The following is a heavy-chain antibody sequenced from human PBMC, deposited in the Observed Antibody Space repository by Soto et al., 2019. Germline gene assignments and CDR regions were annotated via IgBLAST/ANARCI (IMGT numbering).Heavy chain of an antibody. D-gene: IGHD1-1*01. CDR3: ARRVQVYYAVDV. CDR2: IKFDGATT. V-gene: IGHV3-74*01. CDR1: GFTFTTYW. J-gene: IGHJ6*02. Sequence: EVQLVESGGGLVKPGGSLRLSCAASGFTFTTYWMHWVRQAPGKGLVWVSRIKFDGATTNYADSVKGRFTISRDNAKNTVYLPMNSLTAEDTAVYYCARRVQVYYAVDVWGQGTTVTVSS.